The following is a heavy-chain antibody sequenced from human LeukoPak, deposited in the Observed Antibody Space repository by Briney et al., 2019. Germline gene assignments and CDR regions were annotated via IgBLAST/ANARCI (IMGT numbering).Heavy chain of an antibody. CDR3: ARRPQSYIDV. CDR1: GGSISSSSYY. J-gene: IGHJ6*03. Sequence: PSETLSLTCTVSGGSISSSSYYWGWIRQPPGKGLEWTGSINYSGSTYYNPSLKSRVTISVDTSKNQFSLKLSSVTAADTAVYYCARRPQSYIDVWGKGTTVTVSS. CDR2: INYSGST. V-gene: IGHV4-39*01.